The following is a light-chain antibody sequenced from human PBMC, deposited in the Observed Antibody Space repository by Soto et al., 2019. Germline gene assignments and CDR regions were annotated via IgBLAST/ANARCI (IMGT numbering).Light chain of an antibody. CDR1: QNISSY. J-gene: IGKJ5*01. CDR2: DVS. CDR3: QQSFDWPKIN. Sequence: IVLTQSPATLCLSPLTTATVSWSASQNISSYLIWYQQKPGQAPRLLIYDVSNRATGIPARFSGSGSGTEFSLTIRSLEPEDFAVYYCQQSFDWPKINFGKGQRLAIK. V-gene: IGKV3-11*01.